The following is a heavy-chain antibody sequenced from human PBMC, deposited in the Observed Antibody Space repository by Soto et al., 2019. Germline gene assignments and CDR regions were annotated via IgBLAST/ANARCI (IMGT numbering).Heavy chain of an antibody. D-gene: IGHD2-2*01. Sequence: QVQLVQSGAEVKKPGASVKVSCKASGYTFTNYGISWVRQAPGQGLEWMGWISAYNGNTDYAQKLQGRVTMTTDTSTITAYMELRSLRSDDTCVYYCARVGAYCVSTSCHDYWGQGTLVTVSS. J-gene: IGHJ4*02. V-gene: IGHV1-18*01. CDR2: ISAYNGNT. CDR1: GYTFTNYG. CDR3: ARVGAYCVSTSCHDY.